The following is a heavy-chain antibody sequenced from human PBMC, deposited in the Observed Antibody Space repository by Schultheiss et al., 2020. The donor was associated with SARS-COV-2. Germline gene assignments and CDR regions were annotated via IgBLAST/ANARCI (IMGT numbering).Heavy chain of an antibody. D-gene: IGHD6-13*01. Sequence: SQTLSLTCTVSGGSISSYYWSWIRQPAGKGLEWIGRIYTSGSTYYNPSLKSRVTISVDTSKNQFSLKLSSVTAADTAVYYCARGEYSSSWYSVLWGQGTLVTVSS. CDR1: GGSISSYY. CDR3: ARGEYSSSWYSVL. J-gene: IGHJ4*02. CDR2: IYTSGST. V-gene: IGHV4-4*07.